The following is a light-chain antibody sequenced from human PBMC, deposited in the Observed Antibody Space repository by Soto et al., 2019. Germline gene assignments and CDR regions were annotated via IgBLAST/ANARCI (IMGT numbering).Light chain of an antibody. Sequence: QSALTQPASVSGSPGQSITISCTGTSSDVGAYNLVSWYQQHPGRAPKLFIFDVSDRPSGVSDRFSGSKSGNTASLTISGLQAEDEASYYCSSYTNTSTQVFGGGTKLTVL. CDR2: DVS. CDR3: SSYTNTSTQV. CDR1: SSDVGAYNL. V-gene: IGLV2-14*02. J-gene: IGLJ3*02.